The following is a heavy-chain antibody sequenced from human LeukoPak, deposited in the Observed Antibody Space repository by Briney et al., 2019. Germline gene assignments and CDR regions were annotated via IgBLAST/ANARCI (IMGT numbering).Heavy chain of an antibody. CDR2: IIGGGGTT. Sequence: WGALRLSCAASGFTFSNYVMNWLRPAPGKGLGGVSFIIGGGGTTYYTHSVKGRFTLSRDNAQKTLFVLKKSLRHQDTGVLFSATSGDDKCLNMIFDHWGQGTLVTVSS. CDR3: ATSGDDKCLNMIFDH. CDR1: GFTFSNYV. V-gene: IGHV3-23*01. J-gene: IGHJ4*02. D-gene: IGHD3-16*01.